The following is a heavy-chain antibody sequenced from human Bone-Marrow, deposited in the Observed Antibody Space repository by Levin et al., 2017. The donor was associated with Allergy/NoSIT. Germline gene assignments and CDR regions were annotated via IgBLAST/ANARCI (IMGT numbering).Heavy chain of an antibody. CDR1: GGSISSGGYY. J-gene: IGHJ3*01. CDR2: IFYSGTT. D-gene: IGHD3-10*01. Sequence: SETLSLTCSVSGGSISSGGYYWTWIRQHPEWGLQWLGYIFYSGTTYHSPSLKSRVSISVDTSKNQFSLRLTSVTAADTAVYFCAREDRSGSFDVWGQGTVVTVSS. V-gene: IGHV4-31*03. CDR3: AREDRSGSFDV.